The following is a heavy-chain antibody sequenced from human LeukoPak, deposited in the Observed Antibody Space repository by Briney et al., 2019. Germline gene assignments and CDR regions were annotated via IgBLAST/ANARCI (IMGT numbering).Heavy chain of an antibody. CDR1: GVTFSNNW. CDR3: GRAPYCTTTTCFYRYYMDV. CDR2: INSDGSNT. D-gene: IGHD2/OR15-2a*01. Sequence: GGSLRLSCADAGVTFSNNWMHWVRQAPGKGLVWVSHINSDGSNTDYADSVKGRFTISRDNAKKTLYLPMNSLRAEDTAVYYCGRAPYCTTTTCFYRYYMDVWGKGTTVTVSS. V-gene: IGHV3-74*01. J-gene: IGHJ6*03.